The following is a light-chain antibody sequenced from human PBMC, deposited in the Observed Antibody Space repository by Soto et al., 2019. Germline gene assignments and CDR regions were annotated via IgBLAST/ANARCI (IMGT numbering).Light chain of an antibody. J-gene: IGKJ4*01. Sequence: DIQLTQSPSFLSASVGDRITITCRASQGIRGNLAWYQQKPGKAPKLLISAASSLEGGVPSRFSGSGSGTEFTLTISCLQAEDFATYYCQQLADYPLSFGGGTKVEI. CDR3: QQLADYPLS. CDR2: AAS. CDR1: QGIRGN. V-gene: IGKV1-9*01.